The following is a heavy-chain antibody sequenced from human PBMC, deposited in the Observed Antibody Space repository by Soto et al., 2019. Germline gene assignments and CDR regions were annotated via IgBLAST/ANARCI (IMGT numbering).Heavy chain of an antibody. CDR1: GGSISSGGYY. Sequence: QVQLQESGPGLVKPSQTLSLTCTVSGGSISSGGYYWSWIRQHPGKGLEWIGYIYYSGSTYCNPSLKSRVTISVDTSKNQFSLKLSSVTAADTAVYYCARERTSSGWYPGGAFDIWGQGTMVTVSS. V-gene: IGHV4-31*03. CDR2: IYYSGST. D-gene: IGHD6-19*01. CDR3: ARERTSSGWYPGGAFDI. J-gene: IGHJ3*02.